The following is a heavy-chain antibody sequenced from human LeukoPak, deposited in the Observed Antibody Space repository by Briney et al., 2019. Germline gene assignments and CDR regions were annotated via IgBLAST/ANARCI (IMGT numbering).Heavy chain of an antibody. D-gene: IGHD1-14*01. V-gene: IGHV4-39*01. CDR1: DGSISSSNYY. Sequence: TSETLSLTCTVSDGSISSSNYYWAWIRQPPGKGLEWIANIFYTGNTYYNPSLKSRVTISIDTSKNQFSLRLNSVTATDTAVYYCARLNKPGWFDPWGQGTLVTVSS. J-gene: IGHJ5*02. CDR2: IFYTGNT. CDR3: ARLNKPGWFDP.